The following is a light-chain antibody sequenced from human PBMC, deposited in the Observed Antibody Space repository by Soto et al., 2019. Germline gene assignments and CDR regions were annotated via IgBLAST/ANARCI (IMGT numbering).Light chain of an antibody. CDR2: GVS. Sequence: EIVLTQSPGTLSLSPGERATLSCRASQSVPSNFLAWYQQKPGQAPILLIYGVSRRATGIPDRFSGSGSGTDFTLTIRRLEPEDFAVYYCQQYDSSWTFSKGTKVEIK. V-gene: IGKV3-20*01. CDR1: QSVPSNF. J-gene: IGKJ1*01. CDR3: QQYDSSWT.